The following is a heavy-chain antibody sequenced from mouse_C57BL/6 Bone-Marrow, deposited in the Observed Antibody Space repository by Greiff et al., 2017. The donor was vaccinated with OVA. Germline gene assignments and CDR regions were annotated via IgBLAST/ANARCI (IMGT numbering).Heavy chain of an antibody. Sequence: QVQLQQPGAELVKPGASVKMSCKASGYTFTSYWITWVKQRPGQGLEWIGDIYPGSGSTNYNEKFKSKATLTVDTSSSTAYMQLSSLTSEDSAVYYCARKGVWLRRLGYYFDYWGQGTTLTVAS. CDR3: ARKGVWLRRLGYYFDY. CDR1: GYTFTSYW. CDR2: IYPGSGST. D-gene: IGHD2-2*01. V-gene: IGHV1-55*01. J-gene: IGHJ2*01.